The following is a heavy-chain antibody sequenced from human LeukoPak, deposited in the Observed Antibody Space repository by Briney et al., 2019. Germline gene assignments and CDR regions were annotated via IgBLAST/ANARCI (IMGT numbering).Heavy chain of an antibody. D-gene: IGHD5-12*01. J-gene: IGHJ4*02. V-gene: IGHV1-18*01. CDR2: ISSYNANT. Sequence: GASVKVSCKASGYTFTSYVISWVRQAPGQGLEWMGWISSYNANTNYAQKLQGRVTMTTDTSTSTVYMELRSLRSDDTAAYYCARGYRGYEVDYWGQGTLVTVSS. CDR1: GYTFTSYV. CDR3: ARGYRGYEVDY.